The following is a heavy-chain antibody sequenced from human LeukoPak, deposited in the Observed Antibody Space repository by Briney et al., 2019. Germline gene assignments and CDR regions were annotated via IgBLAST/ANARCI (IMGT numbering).Heavy chain of an antibody. V-gene: IGHV4-59*01. J-gene: IGHJ4*02. D-gene: IGHD2-2*01. CDR1: GGSISNYY. CDR3: ARVRYCSTNRCYDREFDN. Sequence: SETLSLTCTVSGGSISNYYWSWIRQPPGKGLEWIGYIYYSGNTNYNPSLKSRVTISVDTSKNQCSLKLNSVTAADTAVYYCARVRYCSTNRCYDREFDNWGQGTLVTVSS. CDR2: IYYSGNT.